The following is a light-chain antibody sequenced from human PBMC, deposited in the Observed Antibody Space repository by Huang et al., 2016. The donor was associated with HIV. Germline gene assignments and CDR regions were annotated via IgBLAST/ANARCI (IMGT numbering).Light chain of an antibody. J-gene: IGKJ1*01. V-gene: IGKV3-15*01. CDR3: QQYDKWPPVT. Sequence: MVMTQSTDTLSVSPGERATLSCRASQSVAYNLAWYQQKAGQGPRRIIYGTSTSATGIPGRFSGSGSGTEFTLTISSLQSDDFGVYYCQQYDKWPPVTFGQGTKVEI. CDR1: QSVAYN. CDR2: GTS.